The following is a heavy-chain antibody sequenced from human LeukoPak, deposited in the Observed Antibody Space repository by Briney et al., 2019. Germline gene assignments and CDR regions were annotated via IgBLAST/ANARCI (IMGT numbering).Heavy chain of an antibody. CDR3: AKTGSGYYYFDY. CDR1: GFTFSSYS. Sequence: GGSLRLSCAASGFTFSSYSMNWVRQAPGKGLEWVSSISSSSSYIYYADSVKGRFTIARDNSKNTLYLQMNSLRAEDTAVYYCAKTGSGYYYFDYWGQGTLVTVSS. D-gene: IGHD5-12*01. V-gene: IGHV3-21*04. J-gene: IGHJ4*02. CDR2: ISSSSSYI.